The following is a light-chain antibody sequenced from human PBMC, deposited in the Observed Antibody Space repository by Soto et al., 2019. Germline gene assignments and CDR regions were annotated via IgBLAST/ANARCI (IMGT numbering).Light chain of an antibody. V-gene: IGLV3-21*04. CDR1: KVGSKS. J-gene: IGLJ3*02. CDR3: QVWDGSTHHLV. CDR2: YDV. Sequence: SYELTQPPSVSVAPGRTAIITCGGSKVGSKSVHWYQQKPGQAPVLVIYYDVDRPSGIPERFSGSNSGDTATLTIASVEAXXXXXXXXQVWDGSTHHLVFGGGTKLTVL.